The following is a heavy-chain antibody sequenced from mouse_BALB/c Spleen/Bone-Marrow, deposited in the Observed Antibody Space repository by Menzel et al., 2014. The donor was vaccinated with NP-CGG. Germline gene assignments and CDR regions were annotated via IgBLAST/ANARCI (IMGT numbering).Heavy chain of an antibody. CDR1: GSSLTTYG. V-gene: IGHV2-2*02. CDR3: ARINYGSRRYWYFDV. D-gene: IGHD1-1*01. CDR2: IWSGGST. Sequence: VQLQQSGPGLVQPSQSLSITCTVSGSSLTTYGVHWVRQSPGKGLEWLGVIWSGGSTDYNAAFISRLSISKDNSKSQVFFKMNSLQANDTAIYYCARINYGSRRYWYFDVWGAGTTVTVSP. J-gene: IGHJ1*01.